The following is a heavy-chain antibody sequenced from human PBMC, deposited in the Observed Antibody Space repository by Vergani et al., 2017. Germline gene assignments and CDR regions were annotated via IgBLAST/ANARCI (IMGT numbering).Heavy chain of an antibody. CDR3: ARVNRYDNSGYYPIYFDY. J-gene: IGHJ4*02. Sequence: EVQLVESGGGVVRPGGSLRLSCAASGFTFDDYGMSWVRQAPGKGLEWVSGINWNGGSTGYADSVKGRFTISRDNAKNSLYLQMNSLRAEDTALYYCARVNRYDNSGYYPIYFDYWGQGTLVTVSA. D-gene: IGHD3-22*01. CDR1: GFTFDDYG. V-gene: IGHV3-20*04. CDR2: INWNGGST.